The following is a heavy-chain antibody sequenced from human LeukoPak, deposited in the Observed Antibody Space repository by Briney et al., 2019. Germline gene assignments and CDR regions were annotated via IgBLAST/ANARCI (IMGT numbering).Heavy chain of an antibody. D-gene: IGHD1-14*01. CDR2: ISSSGLYI. V-gene: IGHV3-21*01. CDR1: GFTFSGYT. CDR3: AREFEPDYFDY. J-gene: IGHJ4*02. Sequence: PGGSLRLSCTVSGFTFSGYTMHWVRQAPGKGLECVSSISSSGLYIYFADSLKGRFTISRDNAKNSLYLQVNSLRAEDTAVYYCAREFEPDYFDYWGQGTLVTVSS.